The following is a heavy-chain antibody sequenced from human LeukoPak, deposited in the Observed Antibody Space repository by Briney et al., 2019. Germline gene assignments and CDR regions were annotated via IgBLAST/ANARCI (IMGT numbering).Heavy chain of an antibody. V-gene: IGHV3-33*01. J-gene: IGHJ3*02. CDR3: ARWDTAMAEDAFDI. CDR2: IWYDGSNK. D-gene: IGHD5-18*01. Sequence: GGSLRLSCAASGFTFSSYGMHWVRQAPGKGLEWVTVIWYDGSNKYYADSVKGRFTISRDNSKNTLYLQMNSLRAEDTAVYYCARWDTAMAEDAFDIWGQGTMVTVSS. CDR1: GFTFSSYG.